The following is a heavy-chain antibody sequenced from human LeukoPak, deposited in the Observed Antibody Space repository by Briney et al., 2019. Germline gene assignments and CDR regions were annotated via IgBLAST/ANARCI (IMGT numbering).Heavy chain of an antibody. CDR3: AFGYSYGQFDY. V-gene: IGHV4-38-2*02. Sequence: SETLSLTCTVSDYSISSGYYWGWIRPPPGKGLEWTGSIFQSGHTYYNPSLKSRVTISVDTSKNQFSLKLSSVTAADTAVYYCAFGYSYGQFDYWGQGTLVTVSS. D-gene: IGHD5-18*01. J-gene: IGHJ4*02. CDR2: IFQSGHT. CDR1: DYSISSGYY.